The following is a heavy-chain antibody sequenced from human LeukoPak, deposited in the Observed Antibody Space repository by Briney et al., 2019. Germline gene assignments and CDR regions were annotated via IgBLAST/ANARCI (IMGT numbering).Heavy chain of an antibody. CDR2: INPSGGST. D-gene: IGHD2-15*01. V-gene: IGHV1-46*01. CDR1: GYTFTSYY. Sequence: GASVKVSCMASGYTFTSYYMHWVRQAPGQGLEWMGIINPSGGSTSDAQKFQRRVTMTRDTSTRKDYMQLSSLRSEDTAVYYCAREWGDCSGGSCYSGYYYGMDVWGQGTTVTVSS. J-gene: IGHJ6*02. CDR3: AREWGDCSGGSCYSGYYYGMDV.